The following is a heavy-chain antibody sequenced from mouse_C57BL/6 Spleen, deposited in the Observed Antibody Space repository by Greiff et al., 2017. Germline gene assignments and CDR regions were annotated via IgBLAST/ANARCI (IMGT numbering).Heavy chain of an antibody. CDR1: GYTFTSYW. D-gene: IGHD1-1*01. V-gene: IGHV1-59*01. CDR2: IDPSDSYT. J-gene: IGHJ1*03. Sequence: QVQLQQPGAELVRPGTSVKLSCKASGYTFTSYWMHWVKQRPGQGLEWIGVIDPSDSYTNYNQKFKGKATLTVDTSSSTAYMQVSSLTSEDAAVYYCARCRGSSYGYFDVGGTGTTVTVSS. CDR3: ARCRGSSYGYFDV.